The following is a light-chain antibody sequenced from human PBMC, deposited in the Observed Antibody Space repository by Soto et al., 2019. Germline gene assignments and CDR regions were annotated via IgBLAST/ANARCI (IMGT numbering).Light chain of an antibody. CDR1: QSLLHRNGYNY. V-gene: IGKV2-28*01. J-gene: IGKJ1*01. CDR3: MQALQAPGT. Sequence: DIVLTQSPLSLPVTPGEPASISCRSSQSLLHRNGYNYLDWYLQKPGQSPQLLIYLGSNRASGVPDRFSGSGSGTDFTLKISRVEPEDVGVYYCMQALQAPGTCGQGTKVEIK. CDR2: LGS.